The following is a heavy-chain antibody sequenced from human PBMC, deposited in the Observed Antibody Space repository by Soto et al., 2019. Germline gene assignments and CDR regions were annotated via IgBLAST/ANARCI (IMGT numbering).Heavy chain of an antibody. CDR3: ASNLGYCSSTSCLDYYYYMDV. D-gene: IGHD2-2*01. CDR2: IIPILGIA. J-gene: IGHJ6*03. V-gene: IGHV1-69*02. CDR1: GGTFSSYT. Sequence: QVQLVQSGAEVKKPGSSVKVSCKASGGTFSSYTISWVRQAPGQGLEWMGRIIPILGIANYAQKFQGRVTITADKSTSTAYMELSSLRSEDTAVYYCASNLGYCSSTSCLDYYYYMDVWGKGPTVTVSS.